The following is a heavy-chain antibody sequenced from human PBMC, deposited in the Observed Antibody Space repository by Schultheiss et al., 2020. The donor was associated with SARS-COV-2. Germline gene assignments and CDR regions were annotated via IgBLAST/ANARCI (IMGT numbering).Heavy chain of an antibody. V-gene: IGHV1-69*13. D-gene: IGHD5-24*01. J-gene: IGHJ6*02. CDR2: IIPIFGTA. Sequence: SVKVSCKASGFTFTSSAVQWVRQARGQGLEWMGGIIPIFGTANYAQKFQGRVTITADESTSTAYMELSSLRSEDTAVYYCAREGEMATPNYYYYGMDVWGQGTTVTVSS. CDR3: AREGEMATPNYYYYGMDV. CDR1: GFTFTSSA.